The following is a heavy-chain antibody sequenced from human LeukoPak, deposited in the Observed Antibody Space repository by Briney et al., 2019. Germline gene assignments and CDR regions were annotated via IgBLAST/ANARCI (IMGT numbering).Heavy chain of an antibody. J-gene: IGHJ4*02. CDR2: ISYDGSNK. V-gene: IGHV3-30*03. Sequence: GGSLRLSCAASGFTFSSSGMHWVRQAPGKGLEWVAVISYDGSNKYYADSVKGRFTISRDNAKNSLYLQMNSLRAEDTAVYYCARYRGGGDYDYWGQGTLVTVSS. CDR3: ARYRGGGDYDY. D-gene: IGHD4-17*01. CDR1: GFTFSSSG.